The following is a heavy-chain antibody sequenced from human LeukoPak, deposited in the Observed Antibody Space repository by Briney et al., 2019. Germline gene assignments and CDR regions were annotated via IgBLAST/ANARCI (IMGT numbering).Heavy chain of an antibody. V-gene: IGHV3-53*01. D-gene: IGHD1-14*01. CDR3: ARGVEPLAANALAY. CDR1: GLTLTIND. Sequence: PGGSLRLSCAASGLTLTINDMPWVRQAPGKGLEWVSVLYSDGNTKYADSVQGRFTISRDNSKNTLYLEMNSLSPDDTFVYYCARGVEPLAANALAYWGQGTLVTVSS. J-gene: IGHJ4*02. CDR2: LYSDGNT.